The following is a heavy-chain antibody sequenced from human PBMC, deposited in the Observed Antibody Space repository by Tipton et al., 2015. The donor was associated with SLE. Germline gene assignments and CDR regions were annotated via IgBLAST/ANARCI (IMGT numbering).Heavy chain of an antibody. V-gene: IGHV3-48*04. Sequence: SLRLSCAASGFTFSSYGMHWVRQAPGKGLEWVSYISSSGSTIYYADSVKGRFTISRDNAKNSLYLQMNSLRAEDTAVYYCARDRYYYDSSGYDAFDIWGQGTMVTVSS. CDR3: ARDRYYYDSSGYDAFDI. J-gene: IGHJ3*02. CDR2: ISSSGSTI. CDR1: GFTFSSYG. D-gene: IGHD3-22*01.